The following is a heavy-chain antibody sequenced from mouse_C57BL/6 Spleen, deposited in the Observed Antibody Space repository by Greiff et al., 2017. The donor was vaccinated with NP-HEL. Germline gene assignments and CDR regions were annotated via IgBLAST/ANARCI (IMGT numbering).Heavy chain of an antibody. D-gene: IGHD2-5*01. CDR2: ISDGGSYT. Sequence: EVQLVESGGGLVKPGGSLKLSCAASGFTFSSYAMSWVRQTPEKRLEWVATISDGGSYTYYPDNVKGRFTISRDNAKNNLYLQMSHLKSEDTAMYYCARDQTIVNYCDYWGQGPTLTVSS. J-gene: IGHJ2*01. CDR3: ARDQTIVNYCDY. V-gene: IGHV5-4*01. CDR1: GFTFSSYA.